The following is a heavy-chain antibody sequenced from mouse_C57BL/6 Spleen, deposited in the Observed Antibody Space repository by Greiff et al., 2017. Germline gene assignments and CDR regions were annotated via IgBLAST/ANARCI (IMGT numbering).Heavy chain of an antibody. CDR1: GYSITSGYY. J-gene: IGHJ3*01. CDR3: AKYYGSSYWFAY. D-gene: IGHD1-1*01. V-gene: IGHV3-6*01. CDR2: ISYDGSN. Sequence: EVQLQESGPGLVKPSQSLSLTCSVTGYSITSGYYWNWIRQFPGNKLEWMGYISYDGSNNYNPSLKNRISITRDTSKNQFFLKLNSVTTEDTATYYCAKYYGSSYWFAYWGQGTLVTVSA.